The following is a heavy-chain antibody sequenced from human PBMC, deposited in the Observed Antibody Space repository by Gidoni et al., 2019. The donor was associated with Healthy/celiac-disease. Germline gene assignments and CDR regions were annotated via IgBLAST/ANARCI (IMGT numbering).Heavy chain of an antibody. CDR2: IWYDGSNR. V-gene: IGHV3-33*01. D-gene: IGHD5-18*01. J-gene: IGHJ4*02. Sequence: QVQLVESGGGVVQPGRSLRCSCAASGFTFSSYGMHWVRQAPGKGLEWVAVIWYDGSNRYYADSVKGRFTISRDNSKNTLYLQMNSLRAEDTAVYYCARDVGRGYSYGNIDYWGQGTLVTVSS. CDR3: ARDVGRGYSYGNIDY. CDR1: GFTFSSYG.